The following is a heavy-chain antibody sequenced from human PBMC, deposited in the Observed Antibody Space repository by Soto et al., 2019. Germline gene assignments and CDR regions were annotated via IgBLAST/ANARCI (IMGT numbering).Heavy chain of an antibody. CDR3: ARHPGYYDVLTGYSTYYFDS. Sequence: SETLYLTCTLSGGSISTYYWSWIRQPPGKGLEWIGYIYYRGNNNYNPSFKSRVTISLDTSKNQFSLRLSSVTAADTAVYYCARHPGYYDVLTGYSTYYFDSWGQGTLVTVSS. CDR1: GGSISTYY. J-gene: IGHJ4*02. V-gene: IGHV4-59*08. D-gene: IGHD3-9*01. CDR2: IYYRGNN.